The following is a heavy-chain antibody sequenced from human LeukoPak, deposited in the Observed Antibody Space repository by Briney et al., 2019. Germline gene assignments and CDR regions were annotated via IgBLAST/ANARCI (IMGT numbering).Heavy chain of an antibody. V-gene: IGHV4-59*08. D-gene: IGHD6-19*01. CDR3: VRRDNTGWNYFDY. J-gene: IGHJ4*02. CDR1: GGSINSHY. Sequence: SETLSLTCTVSGGSINSHYWSWIRQPPGKGLEWIGDIYYSGSTKYNPALKSRVTISGDTSKNHLSLKVSSVLAADTAIYYCVRRDNTGWNYFDYWGQGILVTVSS. CDR2: IYYSGST.